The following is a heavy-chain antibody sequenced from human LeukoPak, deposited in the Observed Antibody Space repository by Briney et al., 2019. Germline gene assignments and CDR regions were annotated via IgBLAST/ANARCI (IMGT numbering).Heavy chain of an antibody. Sequence: GGSLTLSCAASGFTFSSSGMHWVRLAPGQGLELVAVISYDASNKYYADSVKGRFTTSRDNSKNTLYLQMNSLSAENTAMYYCANLWFGENDYWGQGALVTVSS. CDR2: ISYDASNK. V-gene: IGHV3-30*18. CDR3: ANLWFGENDY. CDR1: GFTFSSSG. D-gene: IGHD3-10*01. J-gene: IGHJ4*02.